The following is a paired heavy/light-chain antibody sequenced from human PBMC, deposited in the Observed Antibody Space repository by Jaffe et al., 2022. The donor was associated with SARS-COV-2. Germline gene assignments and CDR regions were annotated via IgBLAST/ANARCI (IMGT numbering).Heavy chain of an antibody. CDR2: AGNRAKKSYTT. CDR1: GFTFSDHY. CDR3: VLDFAGYYYGMDV. D-gene: IGHD3-3*01. Sequence: EVQLVESGGGLVQPGGSLRLSCAASGFTFSDHYMDWVRQAPGKGLEWVGRAGNRAKKSYTTEYAASVKGRFNISRDDSKKSLYLQMNSLKSEDTAVYFCVLDFAGYYYGMDVWGQGTTVTVSS. J-gene: IGHJ6*02. V-gene: IGHV3-72*01.
Light chain of an antibody. J-gene: IGLJ3*02. Sequence: QSVVTQEPSLTVSPGGTVTLTCGSSTGAVTSGHYPYWFQHKPGQAPRTLIYDTSNRHSWTPARFSGSLLGGKAALTLSGAQPEDEAEYYCLLSYSGARVFGGGTKLTVL. CDR1: TGAVTSGHY. CDR2: DTS. CDR3: LLSYSGARV. V-gene: IGLV7-46*01.